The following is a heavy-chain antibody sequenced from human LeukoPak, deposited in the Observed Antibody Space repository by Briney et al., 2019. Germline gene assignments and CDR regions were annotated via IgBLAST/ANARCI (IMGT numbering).Heavy chain of an antibody. CDR2: IIPILGIA. CDR1: GGTFSSYA. V-gene: IGHV1-69*04. Sequence: SVKVSCKASGGTFSSYAISWVRQAPGQGLEWMGRIIPILGIANYAQKFQGRVTITADKSTSTAYMELSSLRSEGTAVYYCARTGDYPPGEDYWGQGTLVTVSS. D-gene: IGHD4-17*01. CDR3: ARTGDYPPGEDY. J-gene: IGHJ4*02.